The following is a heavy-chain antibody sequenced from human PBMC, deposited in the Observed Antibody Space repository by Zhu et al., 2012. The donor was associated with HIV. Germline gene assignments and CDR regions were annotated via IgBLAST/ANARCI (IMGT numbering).Heavy chain of an antibody. J-gene: IGHJ4*02. CDR1: GGSMSSHY. Sequence: QVQLQESGPQLVKPSETLSLTCTVSGGSMSSHYWNWVRHPPGKGLQWIGYMYSSGSTKYNFSLKSRVAISLDMSKNQFSLNLSSVTTADTAVYYCARSVKGQLVFDSWGQGPLVTVSS. D-gene: IGHD1-1*01. V-gene: IGHV4-59*11. CDR3: ARSVKGQLVFDS. CDR2: MYSSGST.